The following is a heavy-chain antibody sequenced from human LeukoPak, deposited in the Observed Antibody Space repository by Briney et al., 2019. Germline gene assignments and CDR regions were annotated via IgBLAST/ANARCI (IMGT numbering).Heavy chain of an antibody. Sequence: GGSLRLSCAASGFTFSNYWMTWVRQAPGKGLEWVAHINQDGSEEHYMDSVKARFTISRDNAKSSLSLQMNSLRAEDTAVYFCVRDGGVSGYDLLDYWGRGTLVTVSS. D-gene: IGHD5-12*01. CDR1: GFTFSNYW. J-gene: IGHJ4*02. CDR2: INQDGSEE. CDR3: VRDGGVSGYDLLDY. V-gene: IGHV3-7*01.